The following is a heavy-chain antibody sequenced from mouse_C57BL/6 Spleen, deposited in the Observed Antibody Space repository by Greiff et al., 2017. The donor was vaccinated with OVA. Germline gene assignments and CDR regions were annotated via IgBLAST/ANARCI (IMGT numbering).Heavy chain of an antibody. V-gene: IGHV1-15*01. J-gene: IGHJ2*01. Sequence: VQGVESGAELVRPGASVTLSCKASGYTFTDYEMHWVKQTPVHGLEWIGAIDPETGGTAYNQKFKGKAILTADKSSSTAYMELRSLTSEDSAVYYCTRNGSSFDYWGQGTTLTVSS. D-gene: IGHD1-1*01. CDR2: IDPETGGT. CDR1: GYTFTDYE. CDR3: TRNGSSFDY.